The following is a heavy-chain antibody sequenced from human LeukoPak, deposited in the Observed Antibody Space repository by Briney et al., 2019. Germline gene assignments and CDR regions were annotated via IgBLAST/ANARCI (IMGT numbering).Heavy chain of an antibody. J-gene: IGHJ6*02. CDR3: ARTRGSNYYYDMDV. V-gene: IGHV4-59*01. Sequence: SETLSLTCTVSGGSISSDYWSWLRQPPGKGLEWIGYVYYSGSTSYNPSLKGRVTISLDTSKNQFSLKLSSVTAADTAVYYCARTRGSNYYYDMDVWGQGTTVTVSS. CDR1: GGSISSDY. CDR2: VYYSGST. D-gene: IGHD4-11*01.